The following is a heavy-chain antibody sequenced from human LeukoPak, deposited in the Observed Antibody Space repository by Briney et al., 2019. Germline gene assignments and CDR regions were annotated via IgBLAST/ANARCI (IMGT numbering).Heavy chain of an antibody. CDR1: GFTFNRYR. CDR2: ISYDGRYQ. V-gene: IGHV3-30*04. J-gene: IGHJ3*02. Sequence: GGSLRLSCAASGFTFNRYRMHWVRQAPGKGLEWVAVISYDGRYQFYADSVKGRFTVSRDNSKNTLFLQMNSLRAEDTAVYHCARMMTDFDGSGHDIQRGAFDIWGQGTMVTVS. CDR3: ARMMTDFDGSGHDIQRGAFDI. D-gene: IGHD3-22*01.